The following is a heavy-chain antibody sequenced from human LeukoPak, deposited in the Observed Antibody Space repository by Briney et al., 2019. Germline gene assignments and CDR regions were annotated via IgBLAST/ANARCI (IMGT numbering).Heavy chain of an antibody. CDR3: ARGFRRAFSYQLLGNYVDV. J-gene: IGHJ6*03. D-gene: IGHD2-2*01. Sequence: PSETLSLTCAVYGGSFSGYYWSWIRHPPGKGLEWIGEINHSGSTNYNPSLKSRVTISVDTSKNQFSLKLSSVTAADTAVYYCARGFRRAFSYQLLGNYVDVWGKGTTVTVSS. CDR1: GGSFSGYY. CDR2: INHSGST. V-gene: IGHV4-34*01.